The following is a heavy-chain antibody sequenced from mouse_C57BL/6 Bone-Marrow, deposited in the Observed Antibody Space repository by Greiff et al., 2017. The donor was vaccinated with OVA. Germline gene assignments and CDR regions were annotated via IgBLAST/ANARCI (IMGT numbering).Heavy chain of an antibody. Sequence: QVQLQQSGPELVKPGASVKISCKASGYAFSSSWMNWVKQRPGKGLEWIGRIYPGDGDTNYNGKFKGKATLTADKSSSTAYMQLSSLTSEDSAVYVCAKHGSSSHWYFDVWGTGTTVTVSS. CDR1: GYAFSSSW. J-gene: IGHJ1*03. CDR2: IYPGDGDT. D-gene: IGHD1-1*01. V-gene: IGHV1-82*01. CDR3: AKHGSSSHWYFDV.